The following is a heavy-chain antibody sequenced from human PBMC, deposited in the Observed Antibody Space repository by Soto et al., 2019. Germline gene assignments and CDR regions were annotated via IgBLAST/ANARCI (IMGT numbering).Heavy chain of an antibody. V-gene: IGHV5-51*01. CDR1: GYSFTSYW. Sequence: GESLKISCKGSGYSFTSYWIGWVRQMPGKGLEWMGIIYPGDSDTRYSPSFQGQVTISADKSTSTAYMELSSLRSEDTAVYYCARVKVSAVAGFGYWGQGTLVTVSS. CDR3: ARVKVSAVAGFGY. CDR2: IYPGDSDT. D-gene: IGHD6-19*01. J-gene: IGHJ4*02.